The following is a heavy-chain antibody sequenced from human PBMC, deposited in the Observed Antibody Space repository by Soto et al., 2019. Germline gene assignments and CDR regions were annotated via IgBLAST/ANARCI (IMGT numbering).Heavy chain of an antibody. D-gene: IGHD3-10*01. CDR2: ISAYNGNT. J-gene: IGHJ5*02. Sequence: QVQLVQSGAEVKKPGASVKVSCKASGYTFTSYGISWVRQAPGQGLEWMGWISAYNGNTNYAQKLQGRVTMTTDTSTSTAYMELRSLSSDDTAVYYCARDRSFGLDLWFGGDGFDPWGQGTLVTVSS. CDR3: ARDRSFGLDLWFGGDGFDP. CDR1: GYTFTSYG. V-gene: IGHV1-18*01.